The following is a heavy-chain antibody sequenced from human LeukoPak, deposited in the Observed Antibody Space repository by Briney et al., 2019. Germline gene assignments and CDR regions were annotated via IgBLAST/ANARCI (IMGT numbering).Heavy chain of an antibody. J-gene: IGHJ4*02. V-gene: IGHV3-21*04. D-gene: IGHD3-22*01. CDR1: GFTFSSYS. CDR2: ISSSSSYI. CDR3: AKDPLRYYYDSSGYYNDGAFDY. Sequence: PGGSLRLSCAASGFTFSSYSMNWVRQAPGKGLEWVSSISSSSSYIYYADSVKGRFTISRDNSKNTLYLQMNSLRAEDTAVYYCAKDPLRYYYDSSGYYNDGAFDYWGQGTLVTVSS.